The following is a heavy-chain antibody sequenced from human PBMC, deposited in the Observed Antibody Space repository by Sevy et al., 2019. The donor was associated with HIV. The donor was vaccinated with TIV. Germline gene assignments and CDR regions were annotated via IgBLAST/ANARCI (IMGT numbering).Heavy chain of an antibody. CDR3: ATTKDYYESSRSPFDY. CDR1: GYTLTKLS. D-gene: IGHD3-22*01. Sequence: ASVKVSCKVSGYTLTKLSMHWVRQGPGKGLEWMGSFDPEDGETIYAQKFQGRVTMTEDTSTDTVHMELRSLKSEDTAVYYCATTKDYYESSRSPFDYWGQGTLVTVSS. CDR2: FDPEDGET. J-gene: IGHJ4*02. V-gene: IGHV1-24*01.